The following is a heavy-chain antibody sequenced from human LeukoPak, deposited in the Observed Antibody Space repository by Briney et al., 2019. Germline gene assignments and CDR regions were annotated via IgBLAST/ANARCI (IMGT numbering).Heavy chain of an antibody. Sequence: PGGSLRLFYAASGFPFIVYGLHGVRQAPGKGPERGAYIQYDESNNLYTDSVKVRYTIARDNSKSTMYLQMTSLRAEDTAVYYCAKHQLPNRDVNFDYWGQGTLVTVSS. CDR1: GFPFIVYG. D-gene: IGHD2-2*01. CDR2: IQYDESNN. CDR3: AKHQLPNRDVNFDY. J-gene: IGHJ4*02. V-gene: IGHV3-30*02.